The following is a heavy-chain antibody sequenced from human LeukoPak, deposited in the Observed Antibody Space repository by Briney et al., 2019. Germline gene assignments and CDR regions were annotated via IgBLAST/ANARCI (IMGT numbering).Heavy chain of an antibody. V-gene: IGHV4-38-2*02. CDR1: GYSISSGYY. CDR3: ARGPHYGDGNYFFHMDV. CDR2: IYHSGST. J-gene: IGHJ6*03. D-gene: IGHD4-17*01. Sequence: SETLSLTCTVSGYSISSGYYWGWIRQPPGKGLEWIGSIYHSGSTYYNPSLKSRVTISVDTSKNQFSLKLSSVTAADTAVYYCARGPHYGDGNYFFHMDVWGKGTTVTISS.